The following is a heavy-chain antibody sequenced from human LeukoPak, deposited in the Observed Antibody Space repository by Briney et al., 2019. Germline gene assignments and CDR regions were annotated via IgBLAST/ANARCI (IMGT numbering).Heavy chain of an antibody. V-gene: IGHV4-34*01. CDR1: GGSFSGYY. CDR3: AREPTKKHSIPPTTPLIPNGSN. J-gene: IGHJ4*02. Sequence: KPSETLSLTCAVYGGSFSGYYWSWIRQPPGKGLEWIAEINHSGSTNYNPSLKSRVTISVDTSKNQFSLKLSSVTAADTAVYYCAREPTKKHSIPPTTPLIPNGSNWGQGTLVTVSP. CDR2: INHSGST. D-gene: IGHD2-8*01.